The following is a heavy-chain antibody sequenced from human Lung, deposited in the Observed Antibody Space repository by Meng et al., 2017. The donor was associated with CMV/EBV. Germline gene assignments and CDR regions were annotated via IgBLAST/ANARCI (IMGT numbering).Heavy chain of an antibody. Sequence: ASGVTFSNYGRHWVRQAPGKGLEWVAFIRYDGRNKQYADSVKGRFTISRDSFKNTLSLQMNSLRVEDTAVYYCARSYADFWSGCAAPWGQGTLVTVSS. CDR3: ARSYADFWSGCAAP. CDR2: IRYDGRNK. V-gene: IGHV3-30*02. CDR1: GVTFSNYG. D-gene: IGHD3-3*01. J-gene: IGHJ5*02.